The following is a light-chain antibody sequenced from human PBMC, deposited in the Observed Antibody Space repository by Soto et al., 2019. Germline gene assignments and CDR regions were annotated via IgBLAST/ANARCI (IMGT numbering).Light chain of an antibody. CDR1: QAVPNN. J-gene: IGKJ4*01. CDR2: EES. V-gene: IGKV1-9*01. Sequence: DLHLTQSPSFLSASVGARVTITCRPSQAVPNNMAWYQQKPGKPPKLLIYEESTLHSGVPSRFSGRKSGTQFTLTIDSLQPEEFATYYCQQVKTYPRTFGGGTKVDIK. CDR3: QQVKTYPRT.